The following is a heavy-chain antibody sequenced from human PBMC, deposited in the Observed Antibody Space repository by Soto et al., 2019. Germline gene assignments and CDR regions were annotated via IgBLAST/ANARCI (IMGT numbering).Heavy chain of an antibody. D-gene: IGHD6-19*01. CDR1: GGTFSSYT. J-gene: IGHJ6*02. CDR2: IIPILGIA. Sequence: GASVKVSCKASGGTFSSYTISWVRQAPGQGLEWMGRIIPILGIANYAQKFQGRVTITADKSTSTAYMELSSLRSEDTAVYYCAREAVADYYYYGMDVWGQGTTVTVSS. CDR3: AREAVADYYYYGMDV. V-gene: IGHV1-69*04.